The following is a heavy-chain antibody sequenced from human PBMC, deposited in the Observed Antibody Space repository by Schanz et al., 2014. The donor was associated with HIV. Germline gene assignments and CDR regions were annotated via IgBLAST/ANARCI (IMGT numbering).Heavy chain of an antibody. D-gene: IGHD2-15*01. Sequence: QVPLVQSGAEVKKPGSSVKVSCKASGGTFSSYAISWVRQAPGQGLEWMGGIIPIFGTTNYAQKVQGRVTITADDSTSTAYMELSSLRSEDTAVYYCARVNKDIGGYYFDYWGQGTLVTVSS. V-gene: IGHV1-69*01. J-gene: IGHJ4*02. CDR2: IIPIFGTT. CDR1: GGTFSSYA. CDR3: ARVNKDIGGYYFDY.